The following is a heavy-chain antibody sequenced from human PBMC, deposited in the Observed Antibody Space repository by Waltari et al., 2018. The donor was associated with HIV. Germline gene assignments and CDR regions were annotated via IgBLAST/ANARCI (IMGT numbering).Heavy chain of an antibody. CDR3: ARGTYYYDSSGHDAFDI. CDR2: IYTSGST. D-gene: IGHD3-22*01. CDR1: GGSISSYY. J-gene: IGHJ3*02. V-gene: IGHV4-4*07. Sequence: QVQLQESGPGLAKPSETLSLTCTVSGGSISSYYWSWIGQPAGKGLEWIGRIYTSGSTNYNPSLKSRVTMSVDTSKNQFSLKLSSVTAADTAVYYCARGTYYYDSSGHDAFDIWGQGTMVTVSS.